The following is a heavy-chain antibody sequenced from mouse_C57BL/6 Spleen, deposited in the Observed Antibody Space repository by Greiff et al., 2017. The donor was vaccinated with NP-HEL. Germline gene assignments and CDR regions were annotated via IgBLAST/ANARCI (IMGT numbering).Heavy chain of an antibody. V-gene: IGHV5-17*01. CDR3: ASGSGYYGSNAMDY. J-gene: IGHJ4*01. D-gene: IGHD1-1*01. Sequence: DVKLVESGGGLVKPGGSLKLSCAASGFTFSDYGMHWVRQAPEKGLEWVAYISSGSSTIYYADTVKGRFTISRDNAKNTLFLQMTSLRSEDTAMYYCASGSGYYGSNAMDYWGQGTSVTVSS. CDR1: GFTFSDYG. CDR2: ISSGSSTI.